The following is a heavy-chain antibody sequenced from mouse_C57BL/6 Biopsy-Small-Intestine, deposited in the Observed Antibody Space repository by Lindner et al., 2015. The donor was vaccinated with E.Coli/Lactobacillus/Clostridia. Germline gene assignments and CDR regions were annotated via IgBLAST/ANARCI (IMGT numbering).Heavy chain of an antibody. Sequence: SVKVSCKASGYTFTGYYIHWVRQAPGQGLEWMGWINPNSGGTNYEQKFQGRVTMTRDTSITTAYMELSRLISDDTAMYYCTKVRHSSESSSTLSFDPWGQGTLLTVSS. J-gene: IGHJ2*01. V-gene: IGHV1S16*01. CDR1: GYTFTGYY. D-gene: IGHD1-3*01. CDR2: INPNSGGT. CDR3: TKVRHSSESSSTLSFDP.